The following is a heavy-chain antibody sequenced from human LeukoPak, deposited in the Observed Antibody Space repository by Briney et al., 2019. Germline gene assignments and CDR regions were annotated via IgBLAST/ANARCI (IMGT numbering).Heavy chain of an antibody. J-gene: IGHJ4*02. V-gene: IGHV3-23*01. D-gene: IGHD1-26*01. Sequence: GGSLRLSCAASGFTFRSYAMTWVRQAPGKGLEWVSAISTSGGSTYYADSVKGRFTISRDNSQNTLYLQMNSLRDEDTAVYYCAKAPSGSSREGMDVWGQGTLVTVSS. CDR3: AKAPSGSSREGMDV. CDR2: ISTSGGST. CDR1: GFTFRSYA.